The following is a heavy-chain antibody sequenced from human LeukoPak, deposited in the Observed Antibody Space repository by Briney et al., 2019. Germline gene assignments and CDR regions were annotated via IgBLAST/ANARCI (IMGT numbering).Heavy chain of an antibody. D-gene: IGHD3-22*01. V-gene: IGHV3-7*01. CDR1: GFSFSRYW. CDR3: ARDWWDNSGYYDY. Sequence: PGGSLRLSCAASGFSFSRYWMSWVRQAPGNGLDCVANINEDGSEKYYVDSVKGRFTISRENAKNSLYLQMNSLRVEDTAVYYCARDWWDNSGYYDYWGQGTLVTVSS. J-gene: IGHJ4*02. CDR2: INEDGSEK.